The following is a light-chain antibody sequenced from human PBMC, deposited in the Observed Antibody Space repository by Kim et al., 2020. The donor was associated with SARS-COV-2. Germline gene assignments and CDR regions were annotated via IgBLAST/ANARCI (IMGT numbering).Light chain of an antibody. Sequence: GQSVTVSCTGTSNDIGSTNRVSWYQQPPGTAPKLIIYDVTNRPSGVPDRFSGSKSANTASLTISGLQAEYEADYFCSSYTTTWTYVFGTGTKVTVL. CDR2: DVT. CDR3: SSYTTTWTYV. V-gene: IGLV2-18*02. J-gene: IGLJ1*01. CDR1: SNDIGSTNR.